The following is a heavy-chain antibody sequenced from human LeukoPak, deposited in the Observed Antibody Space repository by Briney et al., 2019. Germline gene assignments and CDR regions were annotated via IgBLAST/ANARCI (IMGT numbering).Heavy chain of an antibody. V-gene: IGHV1-24*01. CDR3: ATGLVYYYDTKGDY. Sequence: ASVKVSCKVSGYTLTELSMHWVRQAPGKGLEWKGGFDPEDGETIYAQKCQGRVTMTEDTSTDTAYMELSSLRSEDTAVYYCATGLVYYYDTKGDYWGQGTLVTVSS. CDR1: GYTLTELS. CDR2: FDPEDGET. J-gene: IGHJ4*02. D-gene: IGHD3-22*01.